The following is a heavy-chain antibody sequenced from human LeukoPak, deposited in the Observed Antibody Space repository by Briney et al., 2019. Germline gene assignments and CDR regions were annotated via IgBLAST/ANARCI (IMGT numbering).Heavy chain of an antibody. CDR1: GFTFSSYW. D-gene: IGHD2-2*01. Sequence: GGSLRLSCAASGFTFSSYWVHWVRQAPGKGLVWVSRISSDGSSTSYADSVKGRFTISRDNAKKTLYLQMNSLRAEDTAVYYCAIALPPSISTPWKWGKGTLVTVSS. V-gene: IGHV3-74*01. CDR2: ISSDGSST. J-gene: IGHJ4*02. CDR3: AIALPPSISTPWK.